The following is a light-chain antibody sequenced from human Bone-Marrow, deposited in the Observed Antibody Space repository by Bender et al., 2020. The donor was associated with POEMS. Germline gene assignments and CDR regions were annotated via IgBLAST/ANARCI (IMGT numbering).Light chain of an antibody. CDR2: SNY. Sequence: QSVLTQPPSASGTPGQSVIISCSGTDSNFGGNNVNWYQHLPGTAPRLVVYSNYQRPSGVPDRFYGSKSGNTASLTVSGLQAEDEAAYYCSSYEPGSTFAVFGGGTQLTVL. J-gene: IGLJ7*01. V-gene: IGLV1-44*01. CDR3: SSYEPGSTFAV. CDR1: DSNFGGNN.